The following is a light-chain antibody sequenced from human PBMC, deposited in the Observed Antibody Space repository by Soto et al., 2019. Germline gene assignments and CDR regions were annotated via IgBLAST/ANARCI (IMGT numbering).Light chain of an antibody. Sequence: DIQMTQSPSTLSASVGDRVTITCRASQSISTYLNWYQQKLGKAPTLLIYAASSLQSGVPSRFRGGGSGTDFPLNITELQPEDFATYFCQQCYGSPRTFGQGTKVEI. CDR3: QQCYGSPRT. V-gene: IGKV1-39*01. CDR1: QSISTY. J-gene: IGKJ1*01. CDR2: AAS.